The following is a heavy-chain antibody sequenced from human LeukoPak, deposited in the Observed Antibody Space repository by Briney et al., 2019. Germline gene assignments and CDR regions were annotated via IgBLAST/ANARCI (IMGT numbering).Heavy chain of an antibody. J-gene: IGHJ4*02. CDR2: IYSGGST. D-gene: IGHD6-13*01. CDR3: ARVDSRTAQFDY. Sequence: GGSLRLSCADSGFTVSSNYMRWVRQAPGKGLEWVSVIYSGGSTHYADSVKGRFTISRDNSKNTLYLQMNSLRAEDTAVYHCARVDSRTAQFDYWGQGTLVTVSS. V-gene: IGHV3-66*01. CDR1: GFTVSSNY.